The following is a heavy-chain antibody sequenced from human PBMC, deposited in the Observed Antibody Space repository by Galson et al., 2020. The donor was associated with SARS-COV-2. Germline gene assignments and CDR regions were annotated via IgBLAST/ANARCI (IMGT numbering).Heavy chain of an antibody. CDR2: IYYSGST. CDR1: GGSISSSSYY. D-gene: IGHD3-22*01. CDR3: ASHNYYDSSGYYRDGAFDI. J-gene: IGHJ3*02. V-gene: IGHV4-39*01. Sequence: SETLSLTCTVSGGSISSSSYYWGWIRQPPGKGLEWIGSIYYSGSTYYNPSLKSRVTISVDTSKNQFSLKLSSVTAADTAVYYCASHNYYDSSGYYRDGAFDIWGQGTMVTVSS.